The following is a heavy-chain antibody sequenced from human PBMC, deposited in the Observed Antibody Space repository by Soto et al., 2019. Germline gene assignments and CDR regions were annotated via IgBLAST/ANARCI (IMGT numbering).Heavy chain of an antibody. V-gene: IGHV5-51*01. CDR1: ACTFTNYW. D-gene: IGHD6-6*01. CDR2: IYPGDSDT. Sequence: GESLKICCKGSACTFTNYWIGWVRQMPGKGPEWMGSIYPGDSDTKYNPSFQGQVTISADKSITTTHRQWSSLKASDTAIYYCARRLEYSGSSSHYYYYGMDVWGQGTTVTVSS. J-gene: IGHJ6*02. CDR3: ARRLEYSGSSSHYYYYGMDV.